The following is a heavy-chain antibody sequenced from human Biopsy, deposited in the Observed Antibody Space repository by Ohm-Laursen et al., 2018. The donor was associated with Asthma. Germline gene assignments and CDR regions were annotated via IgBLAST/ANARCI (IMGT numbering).Heavy chain of an antibody. V-gene: IGHV1-18*01. Sequence: ASVTVSCKTSGYTFNSAGITWVRQAPGQGLGWMGWISVYNGNTKVAQKLQDRVTMITDTSTSTAYMELRSLRSDDTAVYFCARAVDYSHYYGIDVWGQGTTVTVS. CDR2: ISVYNGNT. D-gene: IGHD3-10*01. J-gene: IGHJ6*02. CDR1: GYTFNSAG. CDR3: ARAVDYSHYYGIDV.